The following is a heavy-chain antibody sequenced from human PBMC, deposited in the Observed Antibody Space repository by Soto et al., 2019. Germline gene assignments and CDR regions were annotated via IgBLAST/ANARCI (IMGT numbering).Heavy chain of an antibody. J-gene: IGHJ5*02. D-gene: IGHD4-17*01. CDR1: GGSTKFYY. CDR3: ARMNGDYAWVDP. Sequence: QVLLQESGPGLVKPSGTLSLTCTLSGGSTKFYYWSWIRQSPGKGLEWIGYVYHSGTTNYNPSLKSRVTISIETSKNQFSLELNSITAADAAVYYCARMNGDYAWVDPWGQGTLVTVSS. CDR2: VYHSGTT. V-gene: IGHV4-59*01.